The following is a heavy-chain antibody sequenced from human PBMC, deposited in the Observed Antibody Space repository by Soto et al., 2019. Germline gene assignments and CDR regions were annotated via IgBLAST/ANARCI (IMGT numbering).Heavy chain of an antibody. V-gene: IGHV4-4*07. CDR1: GGSISSYY. Sequence: SETLSLTCTVSGGSISSYYWSWIRQPAGKGLEWIGRIYTSGSTNYNPSLKSRVTMSVDTSKNQFSLKLSSVTAADTAVYYCARDRGTMVRGVQPFDYWGQGTLVTVS. CDR2: IYTSGST. CDR3: ARDRGTMVRGVQPFDY. D-gene: IGHD3-10*01. J-gene: IGHJ4*02.